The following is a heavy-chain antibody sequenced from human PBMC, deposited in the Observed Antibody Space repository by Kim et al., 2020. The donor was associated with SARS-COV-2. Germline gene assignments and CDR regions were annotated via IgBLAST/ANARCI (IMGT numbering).Heavy chain of an antibody. V-gene: IGHV3-23*01. CDR2: ISGSGGST. CDR1: GFTFSSYA. J-gene: IGHJ3*02. D-gene: IGHD2-2*01. CDR3: AKEGKYQLLLHDAFDI. Sequence: GGSLRLSCAASGFTFSSYAMSWVRQAPGKGLEWVSAISGSGGSTYYADSVKGRFTISRDNSKNTLYLQMNSLRAEDTAVYYCAKEGKYQLLLHDAFDIWGQGTMVTVSS.